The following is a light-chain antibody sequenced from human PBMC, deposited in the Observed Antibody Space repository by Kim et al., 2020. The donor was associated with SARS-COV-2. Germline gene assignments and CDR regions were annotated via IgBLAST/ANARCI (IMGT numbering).Light chain of an antibody. CDR2: YDS. CDR1: KIGSKS. CDR3: QVWDRSSDHWV. V-gene: IGLV3-21*01. J-gene: IGLJ3*02. Sequence: SYELTQPPSVSVAPGKTARITCGGHKIGSKSVHWYQKKPGQAPVLVIYYDSDRPSGIPERFSGSNSGNTATLTISRVEAGDEADYYCQVWDRSSDHWVFG.